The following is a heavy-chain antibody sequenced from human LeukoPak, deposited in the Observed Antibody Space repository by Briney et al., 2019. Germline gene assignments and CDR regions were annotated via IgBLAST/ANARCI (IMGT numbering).Heavy chain of an antibody. V-gene: IGHV3-30*02. D-gene: IGHD3-10*01. Sequence: PGGSPRLSCAASGFTFSRFGMHWVRQAPGKGLEWVAFLRYDGSDKEYAESVKGRFIISRDNSKNTLYVQMDSLRIEDTGVYFCARDFSYGVKGAFEYWGQGTLVTVSS. J-gene: IGHJ4*02. CDR3: ARDFSYGVKGAFEY. CDR2: LRYDGSDK. CDR1: GFTFSRFG.